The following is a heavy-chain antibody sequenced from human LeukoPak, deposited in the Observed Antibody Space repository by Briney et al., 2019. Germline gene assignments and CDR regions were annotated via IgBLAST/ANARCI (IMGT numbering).Heavy chain of an antibody. CDR2: ISASGGST. Sequence: GGSLRLSCAASGFIFSTYAMSWVRQAPGKGLEWVSSISASGGSTYYADSVKGRFSISRDNSRNTLYLQMNSLRAEDTAVYYCAKGGVVTWLGWFDPWGQGTLVTVSS. CDR3: AKGGVVTWLGWFDP. J-gene: IGHJ5*02. D-gene: IGHD3-3*01. V-gene: IGHV3-23*01. CDR1: GFIFSTYA.